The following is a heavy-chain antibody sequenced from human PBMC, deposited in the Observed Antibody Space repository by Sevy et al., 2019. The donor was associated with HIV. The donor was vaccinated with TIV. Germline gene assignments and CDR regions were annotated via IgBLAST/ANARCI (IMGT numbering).Heavy chain of an antibody. CDR3: AGENAWGRGYS. D-gene: IGHD1-26*01. CDR2: IYYNGHI. J-gene: IGHJ4*02. Sequence: SETLSLTCTLSGGSITSLYWNWIRQPPGKGLEWIANIYYNGHINYNPSLKSRVTLSLDTSKNPFSLRLGSVTAADTAMYYCAGENAWGRGYSWGQGTLVTVSS. V-gene: IGHV4-59*08. CDR1: GGSITSLY.